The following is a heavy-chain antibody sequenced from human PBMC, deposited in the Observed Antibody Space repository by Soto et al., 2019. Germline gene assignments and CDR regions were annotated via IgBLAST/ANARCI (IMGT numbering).Heavy chain of an antibody. V-gene: IGHV1-18*04. D-gene: IGHD3-22*01. CDR2: TTASNTHT. CDR3: ARGGYRSGYHQ. J-gene: IGHJ4*02. Sequence: QVQLLQSGTEVKEPGASVKVSSKASGYTFTSFDISWVRQAPGQGLEWVGWTTASNTHTSYAQKLQGSVTMTTDTSTTPAYMDLSRLRSDDTAIYYCARGGYRSGYHQWGPATPVTVSS. CDR1: GYTFTSFD.